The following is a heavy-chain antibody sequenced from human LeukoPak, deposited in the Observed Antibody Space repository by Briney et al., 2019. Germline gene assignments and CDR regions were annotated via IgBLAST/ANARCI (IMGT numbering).Heavy chain of an antibody. CDR3: AREGGHGYDGIDY. CDR1: GGSISGYY. CDR2: IYYSGST. D-gene: IGHD3-16*01. J-gene: IGHJ4*02. Sequence: SETLSLTCTVSGGSISGYYWSWIRQPPGKGLEWIGYIYYSGSTNYNPSLKSRVTISVDTSKNQFSLKLSSVTAADTAVYYCAREGGHGYDGIDYWGQGTLVTVSS. V-gene: IGHV4-59*01.